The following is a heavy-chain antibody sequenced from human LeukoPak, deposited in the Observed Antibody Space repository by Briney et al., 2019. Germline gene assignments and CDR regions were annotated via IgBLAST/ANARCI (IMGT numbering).Heavy chain of an antibody. CDR3: AKGGKLRFLEWLSAYYFDY. CDR2: ISGSGGST. V-gene: IGHV3-23*01. D-gene: IGHD3-3*01. CDR1: GFTFSSYA. Sequence: GGSLRLSCAASGFTFSSYAMSWVRQAPGKGPEWVSAISGSGGSTYYADSVKGRFTISRDNSKNTLYLQMNSLRAEDTAVYYCAKGGKLRFLEWLSAYYFDYWGQGTLVTVSS. J-gene: IGHJ4*02.